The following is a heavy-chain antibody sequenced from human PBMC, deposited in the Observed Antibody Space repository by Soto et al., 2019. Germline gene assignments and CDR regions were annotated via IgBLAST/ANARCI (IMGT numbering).Heavy chain of an antibody. CDR1: GGTFRSYD. D-gene: IGHD2-21*02. J-gene: IGHJ4*02. Sequence: SVKVSCKASGGTFRSYDISWVRQAPGQGLEFMVGIIPIFGTANYAQKFQGRVTITADESTSTAYMELSSLRSEDTAVYYCAADRTYCGGDCYVDRGQGTLVTVSS. V-gene: IGHV1-69*13. CDR2: IIPIFGTA. CDR3: AADRTYCGGDCYVD.